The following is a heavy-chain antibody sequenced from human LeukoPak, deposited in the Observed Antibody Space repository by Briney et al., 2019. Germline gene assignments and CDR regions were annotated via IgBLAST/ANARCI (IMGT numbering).Heavy chain of an antibody. CDR2: IIPIFGTA. Sequence: ASVKVSCKASGGTFSSYAISWVRQAPGQGLEWMGGIIPIFGTANYAQKFQGRVTITADESTSTAYMELSSLRSEDTAVYYCAETLDIYYYDSSGYGDYYYGVDVWGQGTTVTVSS. CDR3: AETLDIYYYDSSGYGDYYYGVDV. CDR1: GGTFSSYA. J-gene: IGHJ6*02. D-gene: IGHD3-22*01. V-gene: IGHV1-69*13.